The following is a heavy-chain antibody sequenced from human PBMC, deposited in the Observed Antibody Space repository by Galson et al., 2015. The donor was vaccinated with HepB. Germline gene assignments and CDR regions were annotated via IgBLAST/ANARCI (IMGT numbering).Heavy chain of an antibody. CDR2: IYSGGSA. Sequence: SLRLSCAAYGFTVRLNYMTWVRQAPGKGLDWVSVIYSGGSAYYGESVKGRFTIFRDNSRNTLHLQMNSLRVDDTAVYYCAGRGASGTLDYWGQGTLVTVSS. J-gene: IGHJ4*02. CDR1: GFTVRLNY. CDR3: AGRGASGTLDY. D-gene: IGHD1-1*01. V-gene: IGHV3-53*01.